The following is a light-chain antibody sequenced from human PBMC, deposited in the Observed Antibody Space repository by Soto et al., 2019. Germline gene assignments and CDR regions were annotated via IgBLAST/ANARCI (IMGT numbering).Light chain of an antibody. V-gene: IGLV2-14*01. CDR1: SSDVGGYNY. J-gene: IGLJ3*02. CDR2: DVS. CDR3: SSYTSTNSWV. Sequence: QSALTQSASVSGSPGPSITISCTGTSSDVGGYNYVSWYQQHPGKAPKLIIYDVSNRPSGVSTRFSGSKSGNTASLTISGLQAEDEADYSCSSYTSTNSWVFGGGTKVTVL.